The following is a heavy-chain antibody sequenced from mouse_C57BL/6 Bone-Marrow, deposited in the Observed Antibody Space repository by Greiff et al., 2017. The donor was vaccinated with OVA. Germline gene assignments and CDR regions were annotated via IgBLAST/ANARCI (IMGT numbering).Heavy chain of an antibody. Sequence: VQLQQSGAELVKPGASVKISCKASGYAFSSYWMNWVKQRPGKGLEWIGQIYPGDGDTNYNGKFKGKATLTAGKSSSTAYMQLSSLTSEDSAVYFCARGRVITTVVADYAMDYWGQGTSVTVSS. V-gene: IGHV1-80*01. J-gene: IGHJ4*01. CDR3: ARGRVITTVVADYAMDY. CDR1: GYAFSSYW. D-gene: IGHD1-1*01. CDR2: IYPGDGDT.